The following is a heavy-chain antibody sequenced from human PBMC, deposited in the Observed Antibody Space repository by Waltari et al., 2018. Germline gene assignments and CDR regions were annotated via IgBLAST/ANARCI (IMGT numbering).Heavy chain of an antibody. J-gene: IGHJ1*01. CDR1: GSSISTSY. CDR2: ISYTGST. CDR3: ARAGPTLTTQEF. Sequence: QVQLHESGPGLVAPLETLSLTCNVSGSSISTSYWSWIRQSPGKGLEWIGYISYTGSTKYNPSLKSRVTISSDMSKTHFSLRLSLVTAADTAVYYCARAGPTLTTQEFWGQG. V-gene: IGHV4-59*01. D-gene: IGHD1-1*01.